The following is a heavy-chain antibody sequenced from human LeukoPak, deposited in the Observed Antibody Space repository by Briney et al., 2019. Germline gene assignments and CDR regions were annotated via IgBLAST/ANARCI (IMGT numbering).Heavy chain of an antibody. J-gene: IGHJ5*02. CDR3: ARARGYYDSSGFLWFDP. CDR2: IYYSGST. V-gene: IGHV4-31*03. Sequence: SQTLSLTCTVSGGSISSGGYYWSWIRQHPGKGLEWIGCIYYSGSTYYNPSLKSRVTISVDTSKNQFSLKLSSVTAADTAVYYCARARGYYDSSGFLWFDPWGQGTLVTVSS. D-gene: IGHD3-22*01. CDR1: GGSISSGGYY.